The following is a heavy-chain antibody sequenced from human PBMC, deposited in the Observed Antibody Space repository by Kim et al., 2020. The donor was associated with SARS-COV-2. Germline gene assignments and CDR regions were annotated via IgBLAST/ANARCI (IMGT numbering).Heavy chain of an antibody. J-gene: IGHJ1*01. D-gene: IGHD2-2*01. V-gene: IGHV1-2*02. CDR3: ARATTVVPAAMGYFQH. Sequence: KFQGRVTMTSDTSISTAYMELSRLRSDDTAVYYCARATTVVPAAMGYFQHWGQGTLVTVSS.